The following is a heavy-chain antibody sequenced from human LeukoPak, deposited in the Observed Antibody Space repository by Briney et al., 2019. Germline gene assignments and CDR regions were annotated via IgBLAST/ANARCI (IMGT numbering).Heavy chain of an antibody. J-gene: IGHJ6*02. CDR1: GYTFTSYY. CDR2: INPSGGST. V-gene: IGHV1-46*01. Sequence: ASVKVSCKASGYTFTSYYMHWVRQAPGQGLEWMGIINPSGGSTSYAQKFQGRATMTRDTSTSTVYMELSSLRSEDTAVYYCARGRSPSTAQYGMDVWGQGTTVTVSS. D-gene: IGHD6-13*01. CDR3: ARGRSPSTAQYGMDV.